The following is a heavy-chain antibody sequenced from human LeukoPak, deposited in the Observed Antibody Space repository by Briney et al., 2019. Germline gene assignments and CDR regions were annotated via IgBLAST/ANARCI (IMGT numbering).Heavy chain of an antibody. CDR3: ARRNYDYVWGPSNWFDP. Sequence: PSEALSLTCAVYGGSFSGYYWSWIRQPPGKGLEWIGEINHSGSTNYNPSLKSRVTISVDTSKNQFSLKLSSVTAADTAVYYCARRNYDYVWGPSNWFDPWGQGTLVTVSS. CDR2: INHSGST. J-gene: IGHJ5*02. V-gene: IGHV4-34*01. CDR1: GGSFSGYY. D-gene: IGHD3-16*01.